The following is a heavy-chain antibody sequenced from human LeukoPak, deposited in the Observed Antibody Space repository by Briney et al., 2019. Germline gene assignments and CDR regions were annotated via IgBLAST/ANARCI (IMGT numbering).Heavy chain of an antibody. Sequence: SETLFLTCAVYGGSFSRYYWSWVLQPPATGLEWIGESNHSGSTNYNPSLKSRVTISVDTSKTQFSLKLSSVTAADTAVYYCARATPLYNWNYGGFDYWGQGTLVTVSS. CDR1: GGSFSRYY. D-gene: IGHD1-7*01. J-gene: IGHJ4*02. CDR2: SNHSGST. V-gene: IGHV4-34*01. CDR3: ARATPLYNWNYGGFDY.